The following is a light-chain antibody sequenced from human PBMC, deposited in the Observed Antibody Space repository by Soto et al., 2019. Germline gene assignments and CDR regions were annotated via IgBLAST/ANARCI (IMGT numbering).Light chain of an antibody. V-gene: IGKV3-20*01. CDR2: GAS. CDR1: QSVSSSY. J-gene: IGKJ4*01. CDR3: QQYGSSPRLT. Sequence: EIVLTQSPGTLSLSPGERATLSCRASQSVSSSYLAWYQQKPGQAPRLLIYGASSRATGIPDRFSGSGSGTDFALSISRLEPEDFAVYYWQQYGSSPRLTFGGGTKVEI.